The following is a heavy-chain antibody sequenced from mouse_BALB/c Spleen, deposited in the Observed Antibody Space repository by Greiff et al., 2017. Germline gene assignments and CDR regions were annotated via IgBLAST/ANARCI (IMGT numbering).Heavy chain of an antibody. Sequence: EVQVVESGGGLVQPGGSMKLSCVASGFTFSNYWMNWVRQSPEKGLEWVAEIRLKSNNYATHYAESVKGRFTISRDDSKSSVYLQMNNLRAEDTGIYYCTRITTGYYAMDYWGQGTSVTVSS. CDR2: IRLKSNNYAT. V-gene: IGHV6-6*02. CDR1: GFTFSNYW. J-gene: IGHJ4*01. CDR3: TRITTGYYAMDY. D-gene: IGHD2-4*01.